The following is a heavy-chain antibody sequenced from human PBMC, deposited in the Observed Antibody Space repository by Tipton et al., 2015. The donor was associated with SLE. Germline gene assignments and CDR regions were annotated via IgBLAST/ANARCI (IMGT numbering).Heavy chain of an antibody. CDR3: ARVRSNFDY. V-gene: IGHV3-23*01. J-gene: IGHJ4*02. Sequence: SGVIFSTLAMSWVRQAPGKGLEWVSGIRGSGGSTYYADSVKGRFTISRDNSKNTLYLQMSRLRAEDTAVYYCARVRSNFDYWGQGTLVTVSS. CDR2: IRGSGGST. CDR1: GVIFSTLA.